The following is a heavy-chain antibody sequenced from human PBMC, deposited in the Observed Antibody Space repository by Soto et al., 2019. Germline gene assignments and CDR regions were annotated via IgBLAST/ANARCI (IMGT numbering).Heavy chain of an antibody. CDR1: GYTFTSYA. Sequence: GASVKVSCKASGYTFTSYAMHWVRQAPGQRLEWTGWINAGNGNTKYSQKFQGRVTITRDTSASTAYMELSSLRSEDTAVYYCARYPSTWSTDAFDIWGQGTMVTVSS. J-gene: IGHJ3*02. D-gene: IGHD2-2*01. CDR2: INAGNGNT. CDR3: ARYPSTWSTDAFDI. V-gene: IGHV1-3*01.